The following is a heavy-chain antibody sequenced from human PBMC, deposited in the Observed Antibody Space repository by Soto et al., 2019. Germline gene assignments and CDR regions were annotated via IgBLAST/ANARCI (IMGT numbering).Heavy chain of an antibody. CDR3: AREARGSYPLFAY. J-gene: IGHJ4*02. CDR1: GGTFSSYA. CDR2: IIPIFGTA. Sequence: SVKVSCKASGGTFSSYAISWVRQAPGQGLEWMGGIIPIFGTANYAQKFQGRVTITADESTSTAYMELSRLRSEDTAVYYCAREARGSYPLFAYWGQRTPVTGSS. V-gene: IGHV1-69*13. D-gene: IGHD1-26*01.